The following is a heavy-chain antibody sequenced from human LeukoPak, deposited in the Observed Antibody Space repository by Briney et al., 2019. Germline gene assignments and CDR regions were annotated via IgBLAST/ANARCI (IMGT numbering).Heavy chain of an antibody. J-gene: IGHJ4*02. V-gene: IGHV4-34*01. CDR2: INHNGST. CDR1: GGSFSGYY. CDR3: ARHVRQEVRRSKFFDY. Sequence: SETLSLTCAGYGGSFSGYYWTWIRQPPGKGLECMGEINHNGSTNYNPSLKSRGTISVDTSKNQFSLKLSSVTAADTAVYYCARHVRQEVRRSKFFDYWGQGTLVTVSS. D-gene: IGHD3-10*01.